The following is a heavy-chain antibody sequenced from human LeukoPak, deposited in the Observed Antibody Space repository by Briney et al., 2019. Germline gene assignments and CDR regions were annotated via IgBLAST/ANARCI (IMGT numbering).Heavy chain of an antibody. V-gene: IGHV3-23*01. CDR3: AKDLGYDYVWGEGNLYDY. J-gene: IGHJ4*02. CDR2: IFPSGGEI. D-gene: IGHD3-16*01. CDR1: GFTFSTFA. Sequence: GGSLRLSCEASGFTFSTFAMIWVRQPPGKGLEWVSSIFPSGGEIHYADSVRGRFTISRDNSKSTLSLQMNSLRAEDTAIYYCAKDLGYDYVWGEGNLYDYWGQGTLVTVSS.